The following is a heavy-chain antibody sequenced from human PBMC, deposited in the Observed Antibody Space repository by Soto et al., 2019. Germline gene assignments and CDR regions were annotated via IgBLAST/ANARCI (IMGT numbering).Heavy chain of an antibody. CDR3: ATTFPYSSGWYLRGRGLGAFDY. J-gene: IGHJ4*02. CDR2: FDPEDGET. V-gene: IGHV1-24*01. Sequence: QVQLVQSGAEVKKPGASVKVSCKVSGYTLTELSMHWVRQAPGKGLEWMGGFDPEDGETIYAQKFQGRVTMTEDTSTDTAYMELSSLRSEDTAVYYCATTFPYSSGWYLRGRGLGAFDYWGQGTLVTVSS. D-gene: IGHD6-19*01. CDR1: GYTLTELS.